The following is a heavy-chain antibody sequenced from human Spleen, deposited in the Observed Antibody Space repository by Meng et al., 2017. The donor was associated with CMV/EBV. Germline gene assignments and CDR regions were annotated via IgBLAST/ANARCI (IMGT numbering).Heavy chain of an antibody. V-gene: IGHV4-61*01. CDR3: ASLSAAASLY. Sequence: CTVSGGSVSSPTYYWRRIRQPPGKELEWVAYIYYSGSTSYNPSLKSRVTISVDASKNQFSLRLTSVTAADSAVYYCASLSAAASLYWGQGTLVTVSS. CDR1: GGSVSSPTYY. D-gene: IGHD6-13*01. CDR2: IYYSGST. J-gene: IGHJ4*02.